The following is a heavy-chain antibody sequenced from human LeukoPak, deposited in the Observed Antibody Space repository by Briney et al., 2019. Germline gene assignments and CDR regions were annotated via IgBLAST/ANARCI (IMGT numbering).Heavy chain of an antibody. Sequence: PGGSLRLSCAASGFIFSSYGMNWVRQAPGKGLEWVASIDTTSYTYHADSVKGRFTISRDNSKNTLYLQMNTLRAEDTAFYYCAKDREEMTTVWYFDLWGRGTLVTVSS. J-gene: IGHJ2*01. D-gene: IGHD4-11*01. CDR1: GFIFSSYG. CDR3: AKDREEMTTVWYFDL. V-gene: IGHV3-21*01. CDR2: IDTTSYT.